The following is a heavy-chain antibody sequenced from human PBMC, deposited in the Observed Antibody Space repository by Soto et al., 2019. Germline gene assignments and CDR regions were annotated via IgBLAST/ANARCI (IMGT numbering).Heavy chain of an antibody. Sequence: SETLSLTCTVSGGSVSSGSYYWSWIRQPPGKGLEWIGYIYYSGSTNYNPSLKSRVTISVDTSKNQFSLKLSSVTAADTAVYYCARDRSFAGGSGKYYFDCWGRGTLVTVSS. CDR3: ARDRSFAGGSGKYYFDC. CDR2: IYYSGST. D-gene: IGHD3-10*01. V-gene: IGHV4-61*01. J-gene: IGHJ4*02. CDR1: GGSVSSGSYY.